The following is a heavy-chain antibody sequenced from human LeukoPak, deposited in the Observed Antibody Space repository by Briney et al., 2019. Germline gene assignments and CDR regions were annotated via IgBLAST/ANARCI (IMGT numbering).Heavy chain of an antibody. Sequence: GGSLRLSCTTSGFTFGDYGMSWVRQAPGKGLEWVGFIRSKAYGGTTENAASVKGRFTISRDDSKSIAYLQMNSLKTEDTAVYCTGSFGELTFFDYWGLGTLVTVSS. V-gene: IGHV3-49*04. CDR3: GSFGELTFFDY. CDR1: GFTFGDYG. CDR2: IRSKAYGGTT. D-gene: IGHD3-10*01. J-gene: IGHJ4*02.